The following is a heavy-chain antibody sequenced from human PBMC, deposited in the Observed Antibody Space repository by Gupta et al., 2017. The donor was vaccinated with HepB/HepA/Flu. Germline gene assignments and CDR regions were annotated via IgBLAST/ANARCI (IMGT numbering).Heavy chain of an antibody. J-gene: IGHJ4*02. CDR1: GGSVSSGSYY. D-gene: IGHD3-22*01. V-gene: IGHV4-61*01. CDR3: ASESIVVLTGGIDY. CDR2: VYYTGST. Sequence: VSGGSVSSGSYYWSWIRQPPGMGLEWIGYVYYTGSTNYNPSLKSRVTMSVDTSKNQFSLKLNSVTAADTAVYYCASESIVVLTGGIDYWGQGTLVTVSS.